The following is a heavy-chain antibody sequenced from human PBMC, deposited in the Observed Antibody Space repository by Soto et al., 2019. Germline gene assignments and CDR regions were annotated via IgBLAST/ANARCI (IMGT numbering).Heavy chain of an antibody. CDR3: AKDKAAAGPIYPDAFDI. V-gene: IGHV3-9*01. J-gene: IGHJ3*02. D-gene: IGHD6-13*01. CDR2: ISWNSGSI. CDR1: GFTFVDYA. Sequence: PGGFLRLSCAASGFTFVDYAMHWVRQAPGKGLEWVSGISWNSGSIGYADSVKGRFTISRDNAKNSLYLQMNSLRAEDTALYYCAKDKAAAGPIYPDAFDIWGQGTMVTVSS.